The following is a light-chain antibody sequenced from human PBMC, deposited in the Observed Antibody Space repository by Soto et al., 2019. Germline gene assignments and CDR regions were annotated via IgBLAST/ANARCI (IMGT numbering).Light chain of an antibody. CDR2: WAS. J-gene: IGKJ1*01. CDR3: QQYYSTPLT. V-gene: IGKV4-1*01. Sequence: DIVMTQSPDSLAVSLGERATINCKSSQSVLYNSNNKNYLVWYQQKPGQPPKLLIYWASTRESGVPDRFSGSGSGTDFTLTISSLQAEDVAVYYCQQYYSTPLTFGQGTKVEIK. CDR1: QSVLYNSNNKNY.